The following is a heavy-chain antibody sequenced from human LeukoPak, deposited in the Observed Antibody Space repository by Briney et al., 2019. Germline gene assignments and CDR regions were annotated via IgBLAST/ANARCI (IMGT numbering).Heavy chain of an antibody. CDR2: IYDSGST. CDR3: ARDLLSSSWVYFQH. D-gene: IGHD6-13*01. V-gene: IGHV4-59*01. J-gene: IGHJ1*01. Sequence: SETLSLTCTVSGGSISGYYWSWIRQPPGKGLEWIGCIYDSGSTNYNPSLKSRVTISVDTSKNQFSLKLSSVIAADTAVYYCARDLLSSSWVYFQHWGQGTLVTVSS. CDR1: GGSISGYY.